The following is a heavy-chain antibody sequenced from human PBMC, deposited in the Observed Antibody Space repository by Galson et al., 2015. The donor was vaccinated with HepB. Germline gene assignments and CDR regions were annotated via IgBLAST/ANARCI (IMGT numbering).Heavy chain of an antibody. V-gene: IGHV3-11*06. CDR1: GFTFSDYY. J-gene: IGHJ4*02. CDR2: ISSSSSYT. CDR3: AREYGDYLPFDY. D-gene: IGHD4-17*01. Sequence: SLRLSCAASGFTFSDYYMSWIRQAPGKGLEWVSYISSSSSYTNYADSVKGRFTISRDNAKNSLYLQMNSLRAEDTAVYYCAREYGDYLPFDYWGQGTLVTVSS.